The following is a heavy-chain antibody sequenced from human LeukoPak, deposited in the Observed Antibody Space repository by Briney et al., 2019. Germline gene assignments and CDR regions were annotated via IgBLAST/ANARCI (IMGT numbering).Heavy chain of an antibody. CDR1: GFTFSSYW. V-gene: IGHV3-74*01. CDR2: INSDGSST. Sequence: GGSLRLSCAASGFTFSSYWMHWVRQAPGKGLVWVSRINSDGSSTSYADSVKGRFTISRDNAKNTLYLQVNSLRAEDTAVYYCARDRIVGATIDAFDIWGQGTMVTVSS. CDR3: ARDRIVGATIDAFDI. J-gene: IGHJ3*02. D-gene: IGHD1-26*01.